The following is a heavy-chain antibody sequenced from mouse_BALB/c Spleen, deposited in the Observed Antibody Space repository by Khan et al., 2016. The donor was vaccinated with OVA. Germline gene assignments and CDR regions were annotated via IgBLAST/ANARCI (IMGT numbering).Heavy chain of an antibody. Sequence: EVELVESGGDFVRPGGSLKLSCAASGFTFSTYGMSWVRQTPDKRLEWVATINTGGAYTYYPDTVKGRFTISRDNAKNTLYLQLSSLKSEDTAIYYCAGLAYYYNSDGFAYWGQGTLVTVSA. CDR3: AGLAYYYNSDGFAY. J-gene: IGHJ3*01. V-gene: IGHV5-6*01. D-gene: IGHD1-1*01. CDR2: INTGGAYT. CDR1: GFTFSTYG.